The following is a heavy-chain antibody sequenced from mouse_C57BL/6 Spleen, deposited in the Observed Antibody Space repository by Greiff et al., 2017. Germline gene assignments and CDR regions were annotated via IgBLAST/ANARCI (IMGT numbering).Heavy chain of an antibody. V-gene: IGHV1-61*01. CDR3: ARNYNDYDFDY. J-gene: IGHJ2*01. CDR1: GYTFTSYW. D-gene: IGHD2-4*01. CDR2: IYPSDSET. Sequence: QVQLQQPGAELVRPGSSVKLSCKASGYTFTSYWMDWVKQRPGQGLEWIGNIYPSDSETHYNQKFKDKATLTVDKSSSTAYMQLSSRTSEDSAFYYCARNYNDYDFDYWGQGTTLTVSS.